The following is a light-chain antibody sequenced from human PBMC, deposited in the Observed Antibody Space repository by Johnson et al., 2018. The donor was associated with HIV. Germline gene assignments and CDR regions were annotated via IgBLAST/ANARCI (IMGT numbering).Light chain of an antibody. CDR2: DTI. CDR1: SSNIGSHY. Sequence: QSVLTQPPSVSAAPGQKVTISCCGSSSNIGSHYVSWYQQVPGTAPRLVIYDTIKRHSGIPDRFSGSKSGTSATLGITGLQTGDEADYYCGTWDSSLNAYVFGAATKVAVL. CDR3: GTWDSSLNAYV. J-gene: IGLJ1*01. V-gene: IGLV1-51*01.